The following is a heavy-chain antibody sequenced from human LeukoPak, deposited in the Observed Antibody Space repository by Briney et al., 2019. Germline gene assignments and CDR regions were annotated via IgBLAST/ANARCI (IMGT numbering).Heavy chain of an antibody. D-gene: IGHD2-15*01. V-gene: IGHV1-2*02. CDR2: INPRDGGT. J-gene: IGHJ4*02. CDR3: AREGNGLLSKDLDY. CDR1: GYTFTDYY. Sequence: ATVKVSCKGSGYTFTDYYLHWVRQAPGQGLEWVGYINPRDGGTSSPPNFRGRVTMTTDASSSTVYMELSRLTSDDTAIYYCAREGNGLLSKDLDYWGQGTLVTVSS.